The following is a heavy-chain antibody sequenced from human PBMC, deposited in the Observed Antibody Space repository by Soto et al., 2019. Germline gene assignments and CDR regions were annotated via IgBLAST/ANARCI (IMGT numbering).Heavy chain of an antibody. J-gene: IGHJ4*02. V-gene: IGHV3-7*03. CDR2: MRQDGSEK. D-gene: IGHD2-2*02. CDR1: GFTFSSYW. Sequence: PGGSLRLSCAASGFTFSSYWMSWVRQAPGKGLEWVANMRQDGSEKYYVDSVKGRFTISRDNAKNSLYLQMNSLRAEDTAVYYCARILCSSTSCSTFDYWGQGTLVTVSS. CDR3: ARILCSSTSCSTFDY.